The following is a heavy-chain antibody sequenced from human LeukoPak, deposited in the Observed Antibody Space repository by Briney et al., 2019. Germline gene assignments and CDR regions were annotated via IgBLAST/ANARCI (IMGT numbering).Heavy chain of an antibody. Sequence: GGSLRLSCAASEFTFSSYAMSWVRQAPGKGLEWVSAISGSGGSTYYADSVKGRFTISRDNSKNTLYLQMNSLRAEDTAVYYCAKGYRSGSYSPLDYWGQGTLVTVSS. D-gene: IGHD1-26*01. J-gene: IGHJ4*02. CDR3: AKGYRSGSYSPLDY. CDR1: EFTFSSYA. CDR2: ISGSGGST. V-gene: IGHV3-23*01.